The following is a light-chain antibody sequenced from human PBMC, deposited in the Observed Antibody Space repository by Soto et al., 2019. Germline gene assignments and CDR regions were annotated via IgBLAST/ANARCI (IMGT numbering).Light chain of an antibody. CDR3: QAWDSSTAV. CDR2: QDS. J-gene: IGLJ2*01. CDR1: KLGDKY. V-gene: IGLV3-1*01. Sequence: SYELTQPPSVSVSPGQTASITCSGDKLGDKYACWYQHKPGQSPVLVIYQDSKRPSGIPERFSGSNSGNTATLTISGTQAMDEADDYCQAWDSSTAVFGGGTKVTVL.